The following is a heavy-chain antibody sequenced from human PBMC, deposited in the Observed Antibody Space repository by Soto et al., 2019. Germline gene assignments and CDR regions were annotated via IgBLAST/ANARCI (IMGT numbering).Heavy chain of an antibody. CDR2: ISGYNGDT. V-gene: IGHV1-18*01. Sequence: QVQLVQSGGEVKQPGASVKVSCKTSGYTFTSYGISWVRQAPGQGLEWMGWISGYNGDTKYVQKFQGRVTSTTDTSTNTAYMEVRSLRSDDTAVYYCARDWVGDLAYWGQGTLVTVSS. D-gene: IGHD4-17*01. J-gene: IGHJ4*02. CDR3: ARDWVGDLAY. CDR1: GYTFTSYG.